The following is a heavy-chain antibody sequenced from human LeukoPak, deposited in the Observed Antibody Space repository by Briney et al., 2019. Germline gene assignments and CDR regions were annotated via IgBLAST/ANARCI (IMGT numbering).Heavy chain of an antibody. CDR1: GGTFSSYA. Sequence: SVKVSCKASGGTFSSYAISWVRQAPGQGLEWMGRIIPILGIANYAQKFQGRVTITADKSTSTAYMELSSLRSEDTAVYYCARVVDIVATIYYFDYWGQGTLVTVSS. D-gene: IGHD5-12*01. CDR2: IIPILGIA. CDR3: ARVVDIVATIYYFDY. V-gene: IGHV1-69*04. J-gene: IGHJ4*02.